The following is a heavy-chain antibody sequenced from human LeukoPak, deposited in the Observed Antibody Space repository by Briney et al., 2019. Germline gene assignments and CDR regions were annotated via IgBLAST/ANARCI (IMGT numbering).Heavy chain of an antibody. Sequence: SETLSLTCAVYGGSFSGYYWSWIRQPPGKGLEWIGEINHSGSTNYNPSLKSRVTISVDTSKNQFSLKLSSVTAADTAVYYCARGRGRRAFGIWGQGTMVTVSS. CDR2: INHSGST. CDR1: GGSFSGYY. V-gene: IGHV4-34*01. J-gene: IGHJ3*02. CDR3: ARGRGRRAFGI. D-gene: IGHD5-12*01.